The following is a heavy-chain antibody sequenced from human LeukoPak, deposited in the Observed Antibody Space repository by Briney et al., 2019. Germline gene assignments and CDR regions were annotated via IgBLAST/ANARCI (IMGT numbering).Heavy chain of an antibody. CDR2: ISSRSTYI. V-gene: IGHV3-21*01. CDR3: ARDQALRYFDWLGYYYYYMDV. Sequence: GGSLRLSCAASGVTFSSYSMNWVRQAPGKGLEWVSSISSRSTYIYYADSVKGRFTISRDNAKNSLYLQMNSLRAEDTAVYYCARDQALRYFDWLGYYYYYMDVWGKGTTVTVSS. D-gene: IGHD3-9*01. CDR1: GVTFSSYS. J-gene: IGHJ6*03.